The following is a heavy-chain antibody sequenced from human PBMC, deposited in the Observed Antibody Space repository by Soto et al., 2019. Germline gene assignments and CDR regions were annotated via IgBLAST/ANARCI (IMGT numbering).Heavy chain of an antibody. CDR1: GFTFSSYW. D-gene: IGHD2-2*02. Sequence: GVSLRLSCAASGFTFSSYWMHWVRQVPGKGMEWVSKIDSNGIMTYYADSVKGRFTISRDNSKNTLYLQMNSLRAEDTAVYYCANPDIVVVPAAIGGYYFDYWGQRTLVTVS. CDR3: ANPDIVVVPAAIGGYYFDY. J-gene: IGHJ4*02. V-gene: IGHV3-74*01. CDR2: IDSNGIMT.